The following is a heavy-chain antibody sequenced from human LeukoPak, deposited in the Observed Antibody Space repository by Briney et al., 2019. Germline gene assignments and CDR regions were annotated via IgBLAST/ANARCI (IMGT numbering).Heavy chain of an antibody. Sequence: ASVKVSCKASGYTFTDDYVHWVRQAPGQGLEWMGWINPNGGDTHYPQRFQGRVTLTSDTSISTAYMELSRLSPDDTAFYYCARDLRGNSMFFDYWGQGTLVTVSS. CDR3: ARDLRGNSMFFDY. CDR2: INPNGGDT. V-gene: IGHV1-2*02. J-gene: IGHJ4*02. CDR1: GYTFTDDY. D-gene: IGHD4-23*01.